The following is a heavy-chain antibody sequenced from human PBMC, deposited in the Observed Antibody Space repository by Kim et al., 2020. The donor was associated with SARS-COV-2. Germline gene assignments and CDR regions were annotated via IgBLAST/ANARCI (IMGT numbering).Heavy chain of an antibody. J-gene: IGHJ5*02. CDR3: TTVPYFPGYYYDSSGYYSPTPTNNWFDP. CDR1: GFTFSNAW. CDR2: IKSKTDGGTT. V-gene: IGHV3-15*01. Sequence: GGSLRLSCAASGFTFSNAWMSWVRQAPGKGLEWVGRIKSKTDGGTTDYAAPVKGRFTISRDDSKNTLYLQMNSLKTEDTAVYYCTTVPYFPGYYYDSSGYYSPTPTNNWFDPWGQGTLVTVSS. D-gene: IGHD3-22*01.